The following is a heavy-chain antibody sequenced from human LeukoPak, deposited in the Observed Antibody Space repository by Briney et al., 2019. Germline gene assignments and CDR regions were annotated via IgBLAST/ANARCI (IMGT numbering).Heavy chain of an antibody. Sequence: SETLSLTCSVSGGSIKSSTYYWVWIRQAPGKGLEWIGNIYYSGSIYYNPSLNSRVTISVDTSKNQFSLKLRFVTAADTAVYYCASYVVTASLEYFQHWGQGTLVTVSS. D-gene: IGHD2-21*02. V-gene: IGHV4-39*07. CDR3: ASYVVTASLEYFQH. CDR1: GGSIKSSTYY. J-gene: IGHJ1*01. CDR2: IYYSGSI.